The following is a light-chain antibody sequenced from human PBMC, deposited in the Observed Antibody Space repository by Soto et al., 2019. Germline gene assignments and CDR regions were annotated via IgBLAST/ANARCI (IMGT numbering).Light chain of an antibody. CDR1: ESVFGY. Sequence: EVVLTQSPATLSLSPGEGATLSCRASESVFGYLAWYQHKPGQAPRLLIYDASNRATGVPARFSGSGSGTDFTLTISSLEPEDFAVYYCQQRYRWPPITFGQGTRLDNK. CDR3: QQRYRWPPIT. J-gene: IGKJ5*01. V-gene: IGKV3-11*01. CDR2: DAS.